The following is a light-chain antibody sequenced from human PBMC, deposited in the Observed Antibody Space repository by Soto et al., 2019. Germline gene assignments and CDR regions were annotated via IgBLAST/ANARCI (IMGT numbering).Light chain of an antibody. CDR1: QDISNY. V-gene: IGKV1-33*01. CDR3: QQYENLLT. Sequence: DIHMTQSPSSLSASVGYRFTITCQASQDISNYLNWYQQKPGRAPKLLIYDASNLEAGVPSRLRGSGSGTDFTFTISRLQPEDIATYYCQQYENLLTFGQGTRLEIK. J-gene: IGKJ5*01. CDR2: DAS.